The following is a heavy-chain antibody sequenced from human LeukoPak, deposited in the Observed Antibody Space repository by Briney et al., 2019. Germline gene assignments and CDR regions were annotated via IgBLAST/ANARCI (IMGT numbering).Heavy chain of an antibody. CDR2: ISGSGGST. CDR1: GFTFSSYA. Sequence: GGSLRLSCAASGFTFSSYAMSWVRQAPGKGLEWVSAISGSGGSTYYADSVKGRFTISRDNSKNTLYLQMNSLRAEDTAVYYCARDSIRTPMIVVGIDYWGQGTLVTVSS. CDR3: ARDSIRTPMIVVGIDY. D-gene: IGHD3-22*01. V-gene: IGHV3-23*01. J-gene: IGHJ4*02.